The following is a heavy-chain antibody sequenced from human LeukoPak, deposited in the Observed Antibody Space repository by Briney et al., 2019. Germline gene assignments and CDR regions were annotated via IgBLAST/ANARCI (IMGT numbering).Heavy chain of an antibody. CDR2: IKHSGST. V-gene: IGHV4-34*01. D-gene: IGHD3-3*01. Sequence: PSETLSLTCAVYGGSFSGYYWSWIRQPPEKGLEWIGEIKHSGSTNYNPSLKSRVTISVDTSKNQFSLKLSSVTAADTAVYYCARTGHYDFWSGNLDVWGQGTTVTVSS. CDR3: ARTGHYDFWSGNLDV. CDR1: GGSFSGYY. J-gene: IGHJ6*02.